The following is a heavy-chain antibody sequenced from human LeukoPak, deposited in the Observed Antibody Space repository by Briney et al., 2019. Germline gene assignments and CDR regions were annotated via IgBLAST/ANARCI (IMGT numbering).Heavy chain of an antibody. Sequence: PGGPLRLSCAASGFIVRDSWMSGLRRAPGKGLEWVGLIRRTTDGSTTDYSAPVKGRFTISRDDSKNTLYLQMNSLKTEYTAVYYCSGVFLGYWGQGTLVTVSS. D-gene: IGHD2-8*01. J-gene: IGHJ4*02. CDR1: GFIVRDSW. CDR2: IRRTTDGSTT. CDR3: SGVFLGY. V-gene: IGHV3-15*01.